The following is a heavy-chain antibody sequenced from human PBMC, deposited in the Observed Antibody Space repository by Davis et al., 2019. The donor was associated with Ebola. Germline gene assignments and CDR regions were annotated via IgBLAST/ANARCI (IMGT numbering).Heavy chain of an antibody. Sequence: GGSLRLSCKASGYTFTSYGISWVRQAPGQGLEWMGWISAYNGNTNYAQKLQGRVTMTTDTSTSTAYMELRSLRSDDTAVYYCARDGSTRYYYYGMDVWGKGTTVTVSS. CDR1: GYTFTSYG. J-gene: IGHJ6*04. CDR2: ISAYNGNT. CDR3: ARDGSTRYYYYGMDV. V-gene: IGHV1-18*04.